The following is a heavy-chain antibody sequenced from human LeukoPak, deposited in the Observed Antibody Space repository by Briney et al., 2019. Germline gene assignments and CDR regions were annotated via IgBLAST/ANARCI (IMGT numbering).Heavy chain of an antibody. Sequence: ASVKVSSKASGYTFTSYDIHWVRRATGQGLEWMGRMNPNNGNTGDAQKFQGRVTMTRDPSISTAYMELSSLRSEDTGVYFCARALAGTAELDVWGKGTTVTVSS. CDR2: MNPNNGNT. D-gene: IGHD1-1*01. V-gene: IGHV1-8*01. CDR3: ARALAGTAELDV. CDR1: GYTFTSYD. J-gene: IGHJ6*04.